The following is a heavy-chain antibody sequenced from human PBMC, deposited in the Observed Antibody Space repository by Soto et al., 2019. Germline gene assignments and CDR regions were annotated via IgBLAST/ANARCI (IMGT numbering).Heavy chain of an antibody. CDR1: GYSMRIGGYY. J-gene: IGHJ5*02. Sequence: QVQLQESGPGLVKPSQTLSLTCSVSGYSMRIGGYYWSWIRQLPGKGLEWIGYIYYSGSTNYNPSVKSRVTISVDTSKNQFSLRLSSVTAADTAVYYCARDKGSGRARDWFDTWGQGTRVTVSS. D-gene: IGHD3-10*01. CDR2: IYYSGST. CDR3: ARDKGSGRARDWFDT. V-gene: IGHV4-31*03.